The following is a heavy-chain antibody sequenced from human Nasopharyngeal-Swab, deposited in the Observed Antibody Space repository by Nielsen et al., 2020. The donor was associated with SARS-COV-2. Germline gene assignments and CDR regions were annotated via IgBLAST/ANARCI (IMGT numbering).Heavy chain of an antibody. CDR1: GFTFSSYW. D-gene: IGHD5-18*01. Sequence: GESLKISCAASGFTFSSYWMSWVRQAPGKGLEWVANIKQDGSEKYYVDSVKGRFTISRDNAKNSLYLQMNSLRAEDTAVYYCARDGGYSYGRGDYWGQGTLVTVSS. CDR2: IKQDGSEK. V-gene: IGHV3-7*03. J-gene: IGHJ4*02. CDR3: ARDGGYSYGRGDY.